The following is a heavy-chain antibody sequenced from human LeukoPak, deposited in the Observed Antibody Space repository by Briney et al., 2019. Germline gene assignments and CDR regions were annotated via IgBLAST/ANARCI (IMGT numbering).Heavy chain of an antibody. J-gene: IGHJ6*02. CDR2: ISYDGSNK. D-gene: IGHD2-21*02. CDR3: AARLPLYGMDV. CDR1: GFTFSGYP. Sequence: GKSLRLSCAASGFTFSGYPIHWVRQAPGKGLEWVAVISYDGSNKYYADSVKGRFAISRDNSKNTVYLQMNSLRVEDAAVYYCAARLPLYGMDVWGQGTTVTVSS. V-gene: IGHV3-30*09.